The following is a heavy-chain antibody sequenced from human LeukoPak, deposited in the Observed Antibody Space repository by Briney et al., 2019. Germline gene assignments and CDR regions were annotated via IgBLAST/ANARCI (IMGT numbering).Heavy chain of an antibody. J-gene: IGHJ3*02. CDR1: GFTFSSYA. V-gene: IGHV3-30*04. Sequence: GGSLRLSCAASGFTFSSYAMHWVRQAPGKGLEWVAVISYDGSNKYYADSVKGRFTISRDNSKNTLYLQMNSLRAEDTAVYYCARDTLRYYDSSGYQPPAFDIWGQGTMVTVSS. CDR3: ARDTLRYYDSSGYQPPAFDI. CDR2: ISYDGSNK. D-gene: IGHD3-22*01.